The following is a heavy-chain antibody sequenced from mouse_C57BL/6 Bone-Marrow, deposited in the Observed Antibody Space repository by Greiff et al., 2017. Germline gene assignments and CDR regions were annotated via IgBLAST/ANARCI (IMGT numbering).Heavy chain of an antibody. J-gene: IGHJ2*01. D-gene: IGHD2-3*01. Sequence: VQLQESGPELVKPGASVKISCKASGYAFSSSWMNWVKQRPGQGLEWIGRIYPGDGDTNYNGKFKGKATLTADKSSSTAYMQLSSLTSEDSAVYFCARPGVTTRYGDYFDYWGQGTTLTVSS. V-gene: IGHV1-82*01. CDR2: IYPGDGDT. CDR1: GYAFSSSW. CDR3: ARPGVTTRYGDYFDY.